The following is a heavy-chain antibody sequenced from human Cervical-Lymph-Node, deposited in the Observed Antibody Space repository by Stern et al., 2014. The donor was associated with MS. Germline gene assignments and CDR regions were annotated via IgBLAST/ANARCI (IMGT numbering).Heavy chain of an antibody. V-gene: IGHV1-69*01. Sequence: VQLVESGAEVKKPGSSVKVSCKASGGTFSSYAISWVRQAPGQGLEWMGGIITIFGTANYAQKVQGRVTITADESTSTAYMELSSLRSEDTAVYYCARESVSCSSTSCYTYYYYGMDVWGQGTTVTVSS. CDR3: ARESVSCSSTSCYTYYYYGMDV. J-gene: IGHJ6*02. CDR2: IITIFGTA. D-gene: IGHD2-2*02. CDR1: GGTFSSYA.